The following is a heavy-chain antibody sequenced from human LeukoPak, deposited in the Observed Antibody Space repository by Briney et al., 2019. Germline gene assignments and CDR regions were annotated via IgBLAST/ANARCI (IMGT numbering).Heavy chain of an antibody. D-gene: IGHD3-10*01. V-gene: IGHV4-4*07. CDR2: IYTSGST. J-gene: IGHJ4*02. Sequence: SETLSLTCTVSGGSISSFYWSWIRQAAGKGLEWIGRIYTSGSTNYNPSLKSRVTISVDTSKNQFSLKLSSVTAADTAVYYCARTDGSGSFLEYYFDYWGQGTLVTVSS. CDR3: ARTDGSGSFLEYYFDY. CDR1: GGSISSFY.